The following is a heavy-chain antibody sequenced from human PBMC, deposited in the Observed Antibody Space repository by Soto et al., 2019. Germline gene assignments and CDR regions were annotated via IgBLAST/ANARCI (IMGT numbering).Heavy chain of an antibody. CDR2: IDNSGAT. D-gene: IGHD3-10*02. CDR3: AGAVSDFDVRRYRTSYFDQ. Sequence: SETLSLTCTVSGVSVSTGVYYWTWIRQQPGKGREWVGYIDNSGATYYNPSLTGRVGISRDTPKNQFPLNLQSLTAADTAFYYCAGAVSDFDVRRYRTSYFDQWGHGILVTVSS. J-gene: IGHJ4*01. V-gene: IGHV4-31*03. CDR1: GVSVSTGVYY.